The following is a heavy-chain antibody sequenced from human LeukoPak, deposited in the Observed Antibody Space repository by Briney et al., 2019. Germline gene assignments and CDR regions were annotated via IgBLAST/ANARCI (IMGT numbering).Heavy chain of an antibody. CDR1: GGSISSSSYY. J-gene: IGHJ4*02. V-gene: IGHV4-39*07. D-gene: IGHD6-13*01. Sequence: PSETLSLTCTVSGGSISSSSYYWGWIRQPPGKGLGCIGNIYYSGTTSYNPTLKSRVTISVDTSKNQFSLRLSSVTAADTAVYYCARIRSSTWSPSRKFYFDYWGQGTLVTVSS. CDR2: IYYSGTT. CDR3: ARIRSSTWSPSRKFYFDY.